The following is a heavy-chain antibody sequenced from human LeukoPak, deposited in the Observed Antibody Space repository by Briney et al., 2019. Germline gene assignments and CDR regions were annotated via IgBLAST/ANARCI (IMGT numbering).Heavy chain of an antibody. CDR2: INHSGST. J-gene: IGHJ4*02. CDR1: GGSFSGYY. D-gene: IGHD6-19*01. V-gene: IGHV4-34*01. Sequence: SETLSLTCAVYGGSFSGYYWSWIRQPPGKGLEWIGEINHSGSTNYNPSLKSRVTISVDTSKNQFSLKLGSVTAADTAVYYCARVSGYSSGWYVARPKNYFDYWGQGTLVTVSS. CDR3: ARVSGYSSGWYVARPKNYFDY.